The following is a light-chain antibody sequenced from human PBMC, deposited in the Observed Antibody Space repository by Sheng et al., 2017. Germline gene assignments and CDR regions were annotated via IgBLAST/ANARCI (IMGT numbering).Light chain of an antibody. CDR1: TSNIGSNT. CDR3: AAWDVSLIGWV. CDR2: ANN. J-gene: IGLJ3*02. Sequence: QSVLTQPPSASGTPGQRVTISCSGSTSNIGSNTVNWYQQVPGTAPKLLIYANNQRPSGVPDRFSASKSGTSASLAISGLQSEDEADYYCAAWDVSLIGWVFGGGTKLTVL. V-gene: IGLV1-44*01.